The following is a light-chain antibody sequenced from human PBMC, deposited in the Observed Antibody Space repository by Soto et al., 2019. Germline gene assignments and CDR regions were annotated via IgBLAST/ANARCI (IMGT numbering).Light chain of an antibody. CDR1: NIGSKS. V-gene: IGLV3-21*02. J-gene: IGLJ2*01. Sequence: SYELTQPPSVSVAPGQTARITCGGNNIGSKSVHWYQQKPGQAPVLVVYDDSDRPSGIPERFSGSNSGNTVTLTISRVEAGDEADYYCQVWDSSSVVFGGGTKVTVL. CDR2: DDS. CDR3: QVWDSSSVV.